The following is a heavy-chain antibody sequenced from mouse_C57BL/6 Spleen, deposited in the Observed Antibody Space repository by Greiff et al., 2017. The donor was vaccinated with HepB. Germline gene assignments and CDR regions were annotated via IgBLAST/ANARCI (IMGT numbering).Heavy chain of an antibody. D-gene: IGHD1-1*01. CDR1: GFTFSSYA. V-gene: IGHV5-4*03. CDR2: ISDGGSYT. Sequence: EVKLVESGGGLVKPGGSLKLSCAASGFTFSSYAMSWVRQTPEKRLEWVATISDGGSYTYYPDNVKGRFTISRDNAKNNLYLQMSHLKSEDTAMYYCARAVTTVVAPFDYWGQGTTLTVST. J-gene: IGHJ2*01. CDR3: ARAVTTVVAPFDY.